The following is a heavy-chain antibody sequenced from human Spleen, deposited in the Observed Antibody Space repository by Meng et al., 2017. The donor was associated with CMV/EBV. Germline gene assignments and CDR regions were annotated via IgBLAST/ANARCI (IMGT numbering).Heavy chain of an antibody. V-gene: IGHV3-21*01. CDR2: ISTISTIGSDK. CDR1: GFTFSSYS. J-gene: IGHJ4*02. Sequence: GGSLRLSCAASGFTFSSYSMNWVRQAPGKGLEWVSSISTISTIGSDKNYADSVKGRFTISRDNAQNSLYLQMHSLRVEDTAVYYCTRLSSSWPDYWGQGTLVTVSS. D-gene: IGHD6-13*01. CDR3: TRLSSSWPDY.